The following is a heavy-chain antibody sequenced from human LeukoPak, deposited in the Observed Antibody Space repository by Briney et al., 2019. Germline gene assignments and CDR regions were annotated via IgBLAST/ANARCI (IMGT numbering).Heavy chain of an antibody. D-gene: IGHD2/OR15-2a*01. Sequence: GGSLRLSCAASGNYWMHWVRQVPGKGLVWVSHSNSDGRWTSYADSVKGRFTISKDNAKNTVYLQMNSLRAEDTAVYYCVSFYETYWGRGTLVTVSS. CDR1: GNYW. CDR3: VSFYETY. CDR2: SNSDGRWT. J-gene: IGHJ4*02. V-gene: IGHV3-74*01.